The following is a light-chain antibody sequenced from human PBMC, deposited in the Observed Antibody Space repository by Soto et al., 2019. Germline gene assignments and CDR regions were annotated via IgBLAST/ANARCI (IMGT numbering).Light chain of an antibody. CDR1: SSDVGSYNL. Sequence: QSALTQPASVSGSPGQSITISCTGTSSDVGSYNLVSWYQQHPGKAPKLMIYGVSKRPPGVSDRFSGSKSGDTASLTISGLQAEDEADYYCCSYAGVNTFYVFGTGTKLTVL. J-gene: IGLJ1*01. CDR3: CSYAGVNTFYV. V-gene: IGLV2-23*02. CDR2: GVS.